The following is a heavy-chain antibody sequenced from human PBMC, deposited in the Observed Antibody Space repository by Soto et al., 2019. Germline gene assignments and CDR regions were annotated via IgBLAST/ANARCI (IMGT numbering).Heavy chain of an antibody. J-gene: IGHJ4*02. V-gene: IGHV3-74*01. CDR2: MNTDGSII. CDR3: VKGWSDY. Sequence: PGWSLRLSCVVSEFTFSSSWMHLVRQGPGKGLVWVSRMNTDGSIINYADSVKGRFTTSRDNAKNMLYLQMNSLRAEDTALYYCVKGWSDYWGEGTLVTVSS. CDR1: EFTFSSSW. D-gene: IGHD2-15*01.